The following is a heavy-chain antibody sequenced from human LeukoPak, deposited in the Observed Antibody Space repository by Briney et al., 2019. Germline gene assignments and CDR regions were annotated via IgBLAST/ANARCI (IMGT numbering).Heavy chain of an antibody. CDR1: GFTFSSYW. D-gene: IGHD2/OR15-2a*01. CDR3: ARILLYHGLWYFDL. J-gene: IGHJ2*01. CDR2: IKQEGSEK. Sequence: GGSLRLSCAASGFTFSSYWMSWVRQAPGKGLEWVAHIKQEGSEKYYVDSVKGRFTISRDNAKNSLYLQINSLRAEDTAVYYCARILLYHGLWYFDLWGRGTLVTVSS. V-gene: IGHV3-7*01.